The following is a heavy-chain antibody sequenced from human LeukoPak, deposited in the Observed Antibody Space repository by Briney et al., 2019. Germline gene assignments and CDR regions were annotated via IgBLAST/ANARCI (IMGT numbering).Heavy chain of an antibody. D-gene: IGHD3-10*01. CDR2: ISSSSSYI. V-gene: IGHV3-21*01. CDR1: GFTFSSYS. CDR3: ARVDLRGGDYYYYMDV. Sequence: GGSLRLSCAASGFTFSSYSMNWVRQAPGKGLEWVSSISSSSSYIYYADSVKGRFTISRDNAKNSLYLQMNSLRAEDTAVYYCARVDLRGGDYYYYMDVWGKGTTVTISS. J-gene: IGHJ6*03.